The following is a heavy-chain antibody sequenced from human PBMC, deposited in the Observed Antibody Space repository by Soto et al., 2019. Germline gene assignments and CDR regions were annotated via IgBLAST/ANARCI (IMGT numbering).Heavy chain of an antibody. CDR1: GYTFTSYG. CDR2: ISAYNGNT. CDR3: AGDLSPWQQLGFFDY. Sequence: QVQLVQSGAEVKKPGASVKVSCKASGYTFTSYGISWVRQAPGQGLEWMGWISAYNGNTNYAQKLQGRVTMTTDTSTSTAYMELRSLRSDDTAVYYCAGDLSPWQQLGFFDYWGQGTLVTVSS. J-gene: IGHJ4*02. V-gene: IGHV1-18*01. D-gene: IGHD6-13*01.